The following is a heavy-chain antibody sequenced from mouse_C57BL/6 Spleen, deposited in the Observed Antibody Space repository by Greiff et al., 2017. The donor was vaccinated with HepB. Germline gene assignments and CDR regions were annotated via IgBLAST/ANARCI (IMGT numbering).Heavy chain of an antibody. J-gene: IGHJ3*01. CDR1: GYSITSGYY. CDR3: AREDLAPFAY. CDR2: ISYDGSN. V-gene: IGHV3-6*01. Sequence: VQLQQSGPGLVKPSQSLSLTCSVTGYSITSGYYWNWIRQFPGNKLEWMGYISYDGSNNYNPSLKNRISITRDTSKNQFFLKLNSVTTEDTATYYCAREDLAPFAYWGQGTLVTVSA.